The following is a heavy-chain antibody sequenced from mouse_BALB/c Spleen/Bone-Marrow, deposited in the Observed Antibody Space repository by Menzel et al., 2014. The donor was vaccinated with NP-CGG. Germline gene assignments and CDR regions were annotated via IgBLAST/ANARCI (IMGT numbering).Heavy chain of an antibody. Sequence: QVQLKQSGPGLVAPSQSLSITCTVSGFSLTIYGVHWVRQPPGKGLEWLGVSWAGGSTSYNSALLSRLTTSKDISKSQVFLKMNSLQTDDTAMYYCAREGYDHAMDYWGQGTSVTVSS. J-gene: IGHJ4*01. D-gene: IGHD2-14*01. CDR1: GFSLTIYG. CDR3: AREGYDHAMDY. V-gene: IGHV2-9*02. CDR2: SWAGGST.